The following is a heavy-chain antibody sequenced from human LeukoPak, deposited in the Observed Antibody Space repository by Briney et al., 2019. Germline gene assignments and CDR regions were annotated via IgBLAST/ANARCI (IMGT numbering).Heavy chain of an antibody. CDR1: GFTFSSYA. J-gene: IGHJ4*02. V-gene: IGHV3-66*02. CDR2: IYSGGST. D-gene: IGHD3-22*01. Sequence: GGSLRLSCAASGFTFSSYAMSWVRQAPGKGLEWVSVIYSGGSTYYADSVKGRFTISRDNSKNTLYLQMNSLRAEDTAVYYCARVGQYYYDSSGYYHFDYWGQGTLVTVSS. CDR3: ARVGQYYYDSSGYYHFDY.